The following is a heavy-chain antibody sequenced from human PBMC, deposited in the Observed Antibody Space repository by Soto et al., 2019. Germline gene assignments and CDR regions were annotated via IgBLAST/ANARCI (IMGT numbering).Heavy chain of an antibody. J-gene: IGHJ4*02. Sequence: PGGSLRLSCAASGFTFSSYSMNWVRQAPGKGLEWVSSISSRGSHIYYADLVKGRFTISRDNAQNSLYLQMNSLRAEDTAVYYCARDLGHSGHPFDYWGLGILVTAPQ. CDR2: ISSRGSHI. V-gene: IGHV3-21*01. CDR3: ARDLGHSGHPFDY. CDR1: GFTFSSYS. D-gene: IGHD5-12*01.